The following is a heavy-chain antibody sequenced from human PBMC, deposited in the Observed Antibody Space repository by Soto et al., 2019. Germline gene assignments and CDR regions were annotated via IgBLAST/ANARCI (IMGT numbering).Heavy chain of an antibody. Sequence: SETLSLTCTVYGGSFSDYLWSWIRQSPGKGLEWIGEINDSGSTNYNSFLKGRVTISLGTSKNQFSLKLRFVTAADTAVYYCGRTERSSYYSSGMDIWGQGTTVTVSS. V-gene: IGHV4-34*01. CDR2: INDSGST. CDR1: GGSFSDYL. J-gene: IGHJ6*01. D-gene: IGHD2-2*01. CDR3: GRTERSSYYSSGMDI.